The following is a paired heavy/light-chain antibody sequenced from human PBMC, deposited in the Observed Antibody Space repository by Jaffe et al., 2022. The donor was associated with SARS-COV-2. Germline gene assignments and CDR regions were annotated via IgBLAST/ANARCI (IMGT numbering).Light chain of an antibody. V-gene: IGLV3-21*04. Sequence: SFVLTQPPSVSVAPAETAIITCGGNNIESKSVYWYKQQPGQAPVLVIFYDRDRPSGIPERFSGSNSGNTATLTISRVEAGDEADYFCQVWDAGSEHPVFGGGTKLTVL. J-gene: IGLJ2*01. CDR3: QVWDAGSEHPV. CDR1: NIESKS. CDR2: YDR.
Heavy chain of an antibody. CDR3: ARHTGPDYGGPHYYFMDV. J-gene: IGHJ6*03. CDR2: IYPGDSDT. V-gene: IGHV5-51*01. Sequence: EVQLVQSGAELKKPGEPLKISCQGSGYSFTNYWIGWVRQLSGKGLEWMGTIYPGDSDTRYSPSFQGQVIISADKSTNTAYLQWGTLKASDTAVYFCARHTGPDYGGPHYYFMDVWGKGTTVTVSS. CDR1: GYSFTNYW. D-gene: IGHD4-17*01.